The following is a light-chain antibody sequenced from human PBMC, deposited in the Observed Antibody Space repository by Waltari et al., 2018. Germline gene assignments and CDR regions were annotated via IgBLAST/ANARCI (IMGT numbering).Light chain of an antibody. CDR3: QQSYNAPYT. CDR2: TAS. J-gene: IGKJ2*01. Sequence: DSQMTQSPSSLSASVGDRVVSTCRASQTISHYLNWYQHKPGSAPNLLIYTASTLQHGVPSRFSGSGFGTDFTLIINDLQPEDFATYYCQQSYNAPYTFGQGTTLEI. V-gene: IGKV1-39*01. CDR1: QTISHY.